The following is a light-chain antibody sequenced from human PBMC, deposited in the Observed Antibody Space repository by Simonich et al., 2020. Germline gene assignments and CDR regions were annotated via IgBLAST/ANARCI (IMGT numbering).Light chain of an antibody. Sequence: DIQMTQSLSTLSASVGDRVTITCRASKSISSWLVWYQQKPGKVPKRLIYAASSLQSGVPSRFSGSGSGTEFTLTISSLQPEDFATYYFLQHNSYPYTFGQGTKLEIK. CDR2: AAS. V-gene: IGKV1-5*01. J-gene: IGKJ2*01. CDR1: KSISSW. CDR3: LQHNSYPYT.